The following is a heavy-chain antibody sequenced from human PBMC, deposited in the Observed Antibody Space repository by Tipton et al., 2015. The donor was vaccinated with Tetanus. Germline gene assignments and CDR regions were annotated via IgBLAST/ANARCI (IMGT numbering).Heavy chain of an antibody. D-gene: IGHD3-16*01. CDR3: VRDSGLGLDAFDI. CDR2: TYYRSKWYN. V-gene: IGHV6-1*01. Sequence: LRLSCAISGDSVSSNTDAWNWIRQSPSRGLEWLGRTYYRSKWYNDYALSVKSRITINPDTSKNQFSLQLKPVTPEDTATYYCVRDSGLGLDAFDIWGRGTMVTVSS. CDR1: GDSVSSNTDA. J-gene: IGHJ3*02.